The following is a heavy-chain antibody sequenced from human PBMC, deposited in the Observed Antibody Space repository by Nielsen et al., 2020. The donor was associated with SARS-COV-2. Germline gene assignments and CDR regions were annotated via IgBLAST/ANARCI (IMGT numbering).Heavy chain of an antibody. J-gene: IGHJ4*02. CDR2: ISWNSGSI. D-gene: IGHD3-3*01. CDR3: AGVESGAY. CDR1: GFTFDDYA. Sequence: GGSLRLSCAASGFTFDDYAIHWVRQAPGKGLEWVSGISWNSGSIGYADSVKGRFTISRDNAKNSLYLQMNSLRAEDTALYYCAGVESGAYWGQGTLVTVSS. V-gene: IGHV3-9*01.